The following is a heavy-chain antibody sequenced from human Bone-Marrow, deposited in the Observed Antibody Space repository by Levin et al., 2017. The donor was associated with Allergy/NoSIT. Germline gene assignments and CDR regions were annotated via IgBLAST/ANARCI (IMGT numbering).Heavy chain of an antibody. CDR3: ARRWSWNDGSFDY. CDR2: IYPGDSDI. V-gene: IGHV5-51*01. J-gene: IGHJ4*02. D-gene: IGHD1-1*01. Sequence: GESLKISCQTSGYSFATYWIAWVRRVPGKGLEWMGTIYPGDSDITYSPSFEGQVTLSVDRSLTTAYLQWTSLKASDTAICYCARRWSWNDGSFDYWGQGTLVTVSS. CDR1: GYSFATYW.